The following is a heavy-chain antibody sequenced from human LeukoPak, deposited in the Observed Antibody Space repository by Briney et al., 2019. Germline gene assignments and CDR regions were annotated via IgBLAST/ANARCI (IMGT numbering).Heavy chain of an antibody. CDR3: SRDRPHNWFDP. CDR1: GFTFNNHW. J-gene: IGHJ5*02. Sequence: GGSLRLSCAASGFTFNNHWMHWVRQVPGKGLEWVSRIDNDGSNTIYADSVKARFTISRDNAKNTLYPQMNSLRAEDTAMYYCSRDRPHNWFDPWGQGTLVTVSS. V-gene: IGHV3-74*01. CDR2: IDNDGSNT.